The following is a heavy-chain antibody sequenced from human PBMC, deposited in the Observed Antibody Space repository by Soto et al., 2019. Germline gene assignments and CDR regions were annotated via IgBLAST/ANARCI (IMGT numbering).Heavy chain of an antibody. CDR1: GGSISSGGYY. D-gene: IGHD3-3*01. CDR2: IYYSGST. Sequence: SETLSLTCTVSGGSISSGGYYWSWIRQHPGKGLEWIGYIYYSGSTYYNPSPKSRVTISVDTSKNQFSLKLSSVTAADTAVYYCARQSYYAFWSGYLDYWGQGTLVTVSS. V-gene: IGHV4-39*01. J-gene: IGHJ4*02. CDR3: ARQSYYAFWSGYLDY.